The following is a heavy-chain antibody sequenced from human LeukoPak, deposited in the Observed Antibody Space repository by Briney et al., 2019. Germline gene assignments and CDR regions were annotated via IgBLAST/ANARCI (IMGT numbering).Heavy chain of an antibody. V-gene: IGHV3-30*02. D-gene: IGHD3-22*01. J-gene: IGHJ6*03. CDR3: AKDYCDSSGYYYYYYYYMDV. CDR2: IRYDGSNK. Sequence: GGSLRLSCAASGFTFSSYGMHWVRQAPGKGLEWVAFIRYDGSNKYYADSVKGRFTISRDNSKNTLYLQMNSLRAEDTAVYYCAKDYCDSSGYYYYYYYYMDVWGKGTTVTVSS. CDR1: GFTFSSYG.